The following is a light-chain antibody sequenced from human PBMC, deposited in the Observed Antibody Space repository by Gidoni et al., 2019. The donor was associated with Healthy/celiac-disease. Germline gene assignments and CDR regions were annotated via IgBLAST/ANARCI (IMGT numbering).Light chain of an antibody. V-gene: IGKV3-20*01. J-gene: IGKJ3*01. Sequence: EIVLTQSPGTLSLSPGERATLSCRASQSVRRSYLAWYQQKPGQAPRLLIYGASSRATGIPDRCSGSGAGTEVTLTISRREHEDFAVYYCQQYGSSPPVTFXPXTKVDIK. CDR2: GAS. CDR1: QSVRRSY. CDR3: QQYGSSPPVT.